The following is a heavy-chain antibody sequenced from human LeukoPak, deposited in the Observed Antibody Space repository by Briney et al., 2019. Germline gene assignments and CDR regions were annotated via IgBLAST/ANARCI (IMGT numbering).Heavy chain of an antibody. CDR2: ISSSSTTI. D-gene: IGHD4/OR15-4a*01. CDR1: GFTFRSHA. Sequence: PGGSLRLSCAASGFTFRSHAMNWVRQAPGKGLEWVSYISSSSTTIFDADSVKGRFTISRDNAKNSLYLQMHSLRAEDTAVYYCARSPDYGLGDNYYMDVWGKGTTVTVSS. CDR3: ARSPDYGLGDNYYMDV. V-gene: IGHV3-48*04. J-gene: IGHJ6*03.